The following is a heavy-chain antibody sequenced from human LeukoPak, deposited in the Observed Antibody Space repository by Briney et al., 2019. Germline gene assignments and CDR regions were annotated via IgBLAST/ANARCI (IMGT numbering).Heavy chain of an antibody. J-gene: IGHJ4*02. D-gene: IGHD3-10*01. CDR1: GYTLTELS. Sequence: GGSVRVSCKVSGYTLTELSMHWVRQAPGKGLEWLGGFDSEDGETIYAQKFQGRVTMTEDTSTDTAYMELSSLRSEDTAVYYCATDRYGSGFPPDYWGQGTLVSVSS. V-gene: IGHV1-24*01. CDR3: ATDRYGSGFPPDY. CDR2: FDSEDGET.